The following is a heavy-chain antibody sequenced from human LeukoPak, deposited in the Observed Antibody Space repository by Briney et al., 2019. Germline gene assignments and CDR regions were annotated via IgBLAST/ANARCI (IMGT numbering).Heavy chain of an antibody. D-gene: IGHD2-2*01. CDR2: ISGSGGST. Sequence: GGSLRLSCAASGFTFSSYAMSWVRQAPGKGLEWVSAISGSGGSTYCADSVKGRFTISRDNSKNTLYLQMNSLRAEDTAVYYCALDIVVVPAATGEGYWGQGTLVTVSS. V-gene: IGHV3-23*01. CDR1: GFTFSSYA. CDR3: ALDIVVVPAATGEGY. J-gene: IGHJ4*02.